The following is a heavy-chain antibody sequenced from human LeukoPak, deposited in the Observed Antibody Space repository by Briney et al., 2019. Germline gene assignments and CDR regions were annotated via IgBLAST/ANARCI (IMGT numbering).Heavy chain of an antibody. CDR3: VRVASGSYDY. CDR2: ISTYNGNT. D-gene: IGHD1-26*01. V-gene: IGHV1-18*04. Sequence: ASVKVSCKASGYTFTGYYMHWVRQAPGQGLGWMGWISTYNGNTNYAQQFQGRVTMTTDTSTNTAYLELRSLRSDDTAVYYCVRVASGSYDYWGQGTLVTVSS. CDR1: GYTFTGYY. J-gene: IGHJ4*02.